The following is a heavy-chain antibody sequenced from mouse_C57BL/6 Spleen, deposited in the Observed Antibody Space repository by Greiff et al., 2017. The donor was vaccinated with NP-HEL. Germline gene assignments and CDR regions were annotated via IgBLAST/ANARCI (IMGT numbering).Heavy chain of an antibody. CDR3: ARERDYGLYGY. Sequence: QVQLQQPGAELVKPGASVKLSCKASGYTFTSYWMHWVKQRPGQGLEWIGMIHPNSGSTNYNEKFKSKATLTVDKSSSTAYMQLSSLTSEDSAVYYCARERDYGLYGYWGKGTTLTVSS. CDR2: IHPNSGST. D-gene: IGHD1-1*02. CDR1: GYTFTSYW. V-gene: IGHV1-64*01. J-gene: IGHJ2*01.